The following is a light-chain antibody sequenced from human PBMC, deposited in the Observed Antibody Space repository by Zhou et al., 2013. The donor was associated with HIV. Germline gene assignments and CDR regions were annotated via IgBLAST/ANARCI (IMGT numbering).Light chain of an antibody. J-gene: IGKJ4*01. CDR1: QSVSSY. CDR3: QQRSTWPLT. CDR2: DAF. V-gene: IGKV3-11*01. Sequence: EIVLTQSPVTLSLSPGERATLSCRASQSVSSYLAWYQQKPGQAPRLLIYDAFNRATGIPARFSGSGSGTDFTLTISSLESEDFAVYYCQQRSTWPLTFGGGTKVEIK.